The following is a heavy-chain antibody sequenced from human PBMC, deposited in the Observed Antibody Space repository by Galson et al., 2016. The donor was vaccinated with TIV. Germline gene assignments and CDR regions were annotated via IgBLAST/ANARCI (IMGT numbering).Heavy chain of an antibody. CDR2: IYSGGGT. D-gene: IGHD2-21*01. CDR1: GLTVSDNY. CDR3: ARERRHCGNECYLYYYYGMDV. V-gene: IGHV3-66*02. J-gene: IGHJ6*02. Sequence: SLRLSCAASGLTVSDNYMTWVRRAPGKGLEWVSMIYSGGGTSYADSVRGRFTISRDISKNTVYLQMNRLRPEDTAVYYCARERRHCGNECYLYYYYGMDVWGQGTTVTVSS.